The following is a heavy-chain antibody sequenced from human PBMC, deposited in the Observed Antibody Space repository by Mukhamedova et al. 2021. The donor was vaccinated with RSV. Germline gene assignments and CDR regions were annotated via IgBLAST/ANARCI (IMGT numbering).Heavy chain of an antibody. Sequence: HWVRQAPGQGLEWMGWINPNSGGTNYAQKFQGRVTMTRDTSISTAYMELSRLRSDDTAVYYCARGDDSSGYYEPAGSDYWGQGTL. CDR2: INPNSGGT. D-gene: IGHD3-22*01. CDR3: ARGDDSSGYYEPAGSDY. J-gene: IGHJ4*02. V-gene: IGHV1-2*02.